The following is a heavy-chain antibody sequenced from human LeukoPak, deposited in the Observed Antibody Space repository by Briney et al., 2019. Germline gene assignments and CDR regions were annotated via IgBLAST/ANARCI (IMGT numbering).Heavy chain of an antibody. Sequence: PPETLSLTCTVSGGSTSSYYWSWIRQPPGKGLEWIGYIYYSGSTNYNPSLKSRVTISVDTSKNQFSLKLSSVTAADTAVYYCASRAAAYYDILTGSEDYYFDYWGQGTLVTVSS. CDR1: GGSTSSYY. CDR2: IYYSGST. D-gene: IGHD3-9*01. CDR3: ASRAAAYYDILTGSEDYYFDY. V-gene: IGHV4-59*08. J-gene: IGHJ4*02.